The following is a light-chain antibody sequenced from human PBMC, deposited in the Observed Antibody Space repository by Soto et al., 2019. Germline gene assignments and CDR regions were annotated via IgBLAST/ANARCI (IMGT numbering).Light chain of an antibody. CDR3: HQYGSSPWT. J-gene: IGKJ1*01. CDR1: QSAFSSY. V-gene: IGKV3-20*01. Sequence: ETVLTQSPGTLSLSPGERATLSCRASQSAFSSYLAWFQKKPGQAPRLLIYGASSRATGVPDRFSGSGSGTDFPLTISRLEPEDFAVYYCHQYGSSPWTLGQGPKVEIK. CDR2: GAS.